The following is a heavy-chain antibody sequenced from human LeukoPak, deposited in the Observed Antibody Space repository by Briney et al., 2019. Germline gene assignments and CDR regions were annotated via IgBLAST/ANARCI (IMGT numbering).Heavy chain of an antibody. CDR2: IYYSGNT. J-gene: IGHJ4*02. CDR3: ARQTGSGLFILP. Sequence: TSETLSLTCTVSGYSISSGYYWGWIRQPPGKGLEWIGSIYYSGNTYYNASLKSQVSISIDTSKNQFSLRLTSVTAADTAVYYCARQTGSGLFILPGGQGTLVTVSS. D-gene: IGHD3/OR15-3a*01. CDR1: GYSISSGYY. V-gene: IGHV4-38-2*02.